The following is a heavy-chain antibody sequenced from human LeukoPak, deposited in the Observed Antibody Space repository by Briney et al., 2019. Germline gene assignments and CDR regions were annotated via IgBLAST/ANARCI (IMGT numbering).Heavy chain of an antibody. D-gene: IGHD2-2*02. V-gene: IGHV1-18*01. CDR2: ISAYSGNT. Sequence: ASVKVSCKASGYTFTSYGISWVRQAPGQGLEWMGWISAYSGNTNYAQKLQGRVTMTTDTSTSTAYMELRSLRSDDTAVYYCARGVPAALRLARWFDPWGQGTLVTVSS. CDR3: ARGVPAALRLARWFDP. J-gene: IGHJ5*02. CDR1: GYTFTSYG.